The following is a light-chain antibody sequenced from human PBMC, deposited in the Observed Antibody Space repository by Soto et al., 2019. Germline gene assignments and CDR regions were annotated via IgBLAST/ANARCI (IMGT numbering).Light chain of an antibody. CDR2: GAS. J-gene: IGKJ1*01. CDR1: QSVSSSY. Sequence: EIVLTQSPGTLSLSRGERATLSCRASQSVSSSYLAWYQQKPDQAPRLLIYGASSRATGIPDRFSGSGSGTDFTLTISRLEPEDFAVYYCQQDGGSPRTFGQGTKV. V-gene: IGKV3-20*01. CDR3: QQDGGSPRT.